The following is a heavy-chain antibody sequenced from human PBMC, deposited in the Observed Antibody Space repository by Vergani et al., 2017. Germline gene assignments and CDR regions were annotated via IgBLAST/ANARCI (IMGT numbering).Heavy chain of an antibody. V-gene: IGHV4-59*01. Sequence: QVQLQESGPGLVKPSETLSLTCTVSGAAIKDFYWSWFRQPPGKGLEWIGYVYYTGSTTYNPSLKSRVTISVDTSNNQFSLRMTSLTAADTAFYYCARDRDLYCRSTTSCHNWFDPWGQGSLVTVSS. CDR1: GAAIKDFY. J-gene: IGHJ5*02. CDR3: ARDRDLYCRSTTSCHNWFDP. CDR2: VYYTGST. D-gene: IGHD2/OR15-2a*01.